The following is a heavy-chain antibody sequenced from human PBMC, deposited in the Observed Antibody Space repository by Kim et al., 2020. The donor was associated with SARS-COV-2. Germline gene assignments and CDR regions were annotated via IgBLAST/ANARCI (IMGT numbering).Heavy chain of an antibody. CDR2: IRSKVYGGTS. V-gene: IGHV3-49*04. D-gene: IGHD6-13*01. CDR3: ARDGHAGYSSSWY. CDR1: GFTFDDFA. Sequence: GGSLRPSCSASGFTFDDFALSWVRQAPGKGLELVGFIRSKVYGGTSEFAASVKGRFTISRDASKSIAYLQMNSLKTDDTGVYYCARDGHAGYSSSWY. J-gene: IGHJ2*01.